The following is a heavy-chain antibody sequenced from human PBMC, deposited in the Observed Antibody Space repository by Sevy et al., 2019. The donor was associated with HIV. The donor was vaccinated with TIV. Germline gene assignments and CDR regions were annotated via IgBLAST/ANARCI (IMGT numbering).Heavy chain of an antibody. CDR3: AGSSGYYSVAFDI. Sequence: ASVKVSCKASGYTFTSYDINWVRQATGQGLEWMGWMNPNSGNTGYAQTFQGRVTMTRNTSISTAYMELSSLRSEDTAVYYCAGSSGYYSVAFDIWGQGTMVTVSS. D-gene: IGHD3-22*01. J-gene: IGHJ3*02. CDR2: MNPNSGNT. CDR1: GYTFTSYD. V-gene: IGHV1-8*01.